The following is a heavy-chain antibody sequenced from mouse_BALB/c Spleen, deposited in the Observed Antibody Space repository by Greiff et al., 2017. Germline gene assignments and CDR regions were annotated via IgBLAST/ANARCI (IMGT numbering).Heavy chain of an antibody. Sequence: EVQLVESGGGLVQPKGSLKLSCAASGFTFNTYAMNWVRQAPGKGLEWVARIRSKSNNYATYYADSVKDRFTISRDDSQSMLYLQMNNLKTEDTAMYYCVSQLGRYAMDYWGQGTSVTVSS. CDR1: GFTFNTYA. J-gene: IGHJ4*01. V-gene: IGHV10-1*02. CDR3: VSQLGRYAMDY. D-gene: IGHD4-1*02. CDR2: IRSKSNNYAT.